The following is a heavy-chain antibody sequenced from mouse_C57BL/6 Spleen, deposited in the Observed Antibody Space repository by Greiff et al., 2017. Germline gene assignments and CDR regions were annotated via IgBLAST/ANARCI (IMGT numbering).Heavy chain of an antibody. CDR2: INPNNGGT. CDR3: ARKGYLSWYFDV. D-gene: IGHD1-1*01. CDR1: GYTFTDYN. J-gene: IGHJ1*03. V-gene: IGHV1-22*01. Sequence: VQLQQSGPELVKPGASVKMSCKASGYTFTDYNMHWVKQSHGKSLEWIGYINPNNGGTSYNQKFKGKATLTVNKSSSTAYMELRSLTSEDSAVYYWARKGYLSWYFDVWGTGTTVTVSS.